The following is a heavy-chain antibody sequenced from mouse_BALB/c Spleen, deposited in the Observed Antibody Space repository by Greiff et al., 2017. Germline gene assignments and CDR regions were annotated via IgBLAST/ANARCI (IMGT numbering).Heavy chain of an antibody. CDR2: IWAGGST. CDR3: AKREILQGYFDY. CDR1: GFSLTSYG. V-gene: IGHV2-9*02. Sequence: VKLMESGPGLVAPSQSLSITCTVSGFSLTSYGVHWVRQPPGKGLEWLGVIWAGGSTNYNSALMSRLSISKDNSKSQVFFKMNSLQADDTAIYYCAKREILQGYFDYWGQGTTLTVSS. J-gene: IGHJ2*01.